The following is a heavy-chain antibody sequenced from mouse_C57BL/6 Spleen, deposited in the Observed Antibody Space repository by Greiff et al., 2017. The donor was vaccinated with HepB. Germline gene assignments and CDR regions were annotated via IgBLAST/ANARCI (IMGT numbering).Heavy chain of an antibody. V-gene: IGHV1-9*01. D-gene: IGHD2-4*01. J-gene: IGHJ4*01. CDR1: GYTFTGYW. Sequence: QVQLQQSGAELMKPGASVKLSCKATGYTFTGYWIEWVKQRPGHGLEWIGEILPGSGSTNYNEKFKGKATFTAYTSSNTAYMQLSSLTTEDSAIYYWTMYDYDGGTYYAMDYWGQGTSVTVPS. CDR2: ILPGSGST. CDR3: TMYDYDGGTYYAMDY.